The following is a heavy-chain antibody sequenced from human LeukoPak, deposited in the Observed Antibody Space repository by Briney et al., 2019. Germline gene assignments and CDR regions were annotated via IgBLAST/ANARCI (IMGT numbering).Heavy chain of an antibody. CDR3: AGRGGRSDLDY. J-gene: IGHJ4*02. D-gene: IGHD3-16*01. V-gene: IGHV1-69*06. CDR1: GYTFTGYY. CDR2: LIPIFGTA. Sequence: ASVKVSCKASGYTFTGYYMHWVRQAPGQGLEWMGGLIPIFGTANYAQKFQGRVTITADKSTSTAYMELSSLRSEDTAVYYCAGRGGRSDLDYWGQGTLVTVSS.